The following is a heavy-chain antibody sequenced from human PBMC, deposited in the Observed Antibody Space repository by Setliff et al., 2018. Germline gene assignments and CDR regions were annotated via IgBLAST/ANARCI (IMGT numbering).Heavy chain of an antibody. CDR1: GYSFSNFW. CDR2: IYPGNADT. Sequence: GESLQISCKGSGYSFSNFWIGWVRQMPGKGLEWMGIIYPGNADTRYSPSFQGQVTISTDTSINTAFLQWNNLKASDTAVYYWASRDERFFNWFDPWGQGTLVTVSS. J-gene: IGHJ5*02. V-gene: IGHV5-51*01. D-gene: IGHD2-21*01. CDR3: ASRDERFFNWFDP.